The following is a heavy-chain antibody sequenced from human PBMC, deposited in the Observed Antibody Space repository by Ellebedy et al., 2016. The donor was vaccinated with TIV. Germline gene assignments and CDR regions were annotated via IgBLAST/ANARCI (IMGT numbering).Heavy chain of an antibody. CDR3: STTYDSSGYYVGYLQH. CDR1: GGSISSGGYS. Sequence: MPSETLSLTCTVSGGSISSGGYSWSWIRQHPGKGLEWIGYIYYSGSSYYNPSLNSRVTISVDRSKNQFSLKLSSVTAADTAVYYCSTTYDSSGYYVGYLQHWGQGTLATVSS. CDR2: IYYSGSS. V-gene: IGHV4-31*09. D-gene: IGHD3-22*01. J-gene: IGHJ1*01.